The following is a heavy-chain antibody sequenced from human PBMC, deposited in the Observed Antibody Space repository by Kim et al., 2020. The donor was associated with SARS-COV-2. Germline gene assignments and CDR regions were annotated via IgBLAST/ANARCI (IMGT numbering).Heavy chain of an antibody. D-gene: IGHD3-22*01. CDR2: IHHSGST. V-gene: IGHV4-34*01. CDR1: GGSFSGYY. CDR3: ARGSEGITMIVVVKRYYYYGRDV. J-gene: IGHJ6*02. Sequence: SETLSLTCAVYGGSFSGYYWSWNRQPPGKGLEWVGEIHHSGSTNYNPSLKSRVTIPVDTPENQFSLKLSSVTAAATAAYYCARGSEGITMIVVVKRYYYYGRDVWGQGTTGTVSS.